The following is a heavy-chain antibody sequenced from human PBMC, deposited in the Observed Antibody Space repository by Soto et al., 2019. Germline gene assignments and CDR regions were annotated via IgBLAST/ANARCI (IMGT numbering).Heavy chain of an antibody. CDR1: GDTFSSSG. V-gene: IGHV1-69*13. D-gene: IGHD1-26*01. CDR3: ARVEVGATYFDY. J-gene: IGHJ4*02. CDR2: IVPIFGTG. Sequence: GASVKVSCKASGDTFSSSGIHWVRQAPGQGLEWMGGIVPIFGTGNDAQKFRDRVTITADEPTSTAYMELSSLRSDDTAVYYCARVEVGATYFDYWGQGTLVTVSS.